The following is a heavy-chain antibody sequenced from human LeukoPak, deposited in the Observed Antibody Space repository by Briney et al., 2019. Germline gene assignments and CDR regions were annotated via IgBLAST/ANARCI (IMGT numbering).Heavy chain of an antibody. D-gene: IGHD2-2*01. Sequence: PSETLSLTCAVCGGSFSGYYWSWIRQPPGKGLEWIGEINHSGSTNYNPSLKSRVTISVDTSKNQFSLKLSSVTAADTAVYYCARVGGTNYYYYGMDVWGQGTTVTVSS. V-gene: IGHV4-34*01. CDR2: INHSGST. CDR3: ARVGGTNYYYYGMDV. CDR1: GGSFSGYY. J-gene: IGHJ6*02.